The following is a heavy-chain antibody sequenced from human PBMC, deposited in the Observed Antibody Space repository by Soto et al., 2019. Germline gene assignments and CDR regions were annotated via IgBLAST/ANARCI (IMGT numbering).Heavy chain of an antibody. CDR2: ISYDGHNK. CDR1: GFTFTTFG. J-gene: IGHJ6*02. V-gene: IGHV3-30*18. Sequence: QVQLVESGGGVVQPGGSLRLSCTASGFTFTTFGIHWVRQAPGKGLEWVALISYDGHNKYYSYSVKGRFTISRDNYKNTLSLQMNSLRAEDTALYYCAKDLQAYGDYNYYYYGMDVWGQGTTVSVSS. CDR3: AKDLQAYGDYNYYYYGMDV. D-gene: IGHD4-17*01.